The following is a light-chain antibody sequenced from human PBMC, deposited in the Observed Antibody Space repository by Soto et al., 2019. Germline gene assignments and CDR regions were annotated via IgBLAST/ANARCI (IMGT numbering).Light chain of an antibody. CDR2: WAS. Sequence: DILLTQSPVSLAVSLGERATINCMSSQSVLFKSNNKNYLAWYQQKPGQPPKLLIYWASTRESGVPDRFSGSGSGTDFTLTISRLQAEDVAVYYCQQYYTSPLTFGGGTKVDI. CDR3: QQYYTSPLT. CDR1: QSVLFKSNNKNY. V-gene: IGKV4-1*01. J-gene: IGKJ4*01.